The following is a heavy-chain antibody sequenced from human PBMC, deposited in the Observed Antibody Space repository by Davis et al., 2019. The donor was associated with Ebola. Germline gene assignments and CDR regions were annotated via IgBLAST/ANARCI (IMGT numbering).Heavy chain of an antibody. V-gene: IGHV3-21*01. J-gene: IGHJ6*02. Sequence: GESLKISCAASGFTFSSYSMNWVRQAPGKGLEWVSSISSSSSYIYYADSVKGRFTISRDNAKNSLYLQMNSLRAEDTAVYYCARDRYSSSWPPVYYYYGMDVWGQGTTVTVSS. CDR1: GFTFSSYS. D-gene: IGHD6-13*01. CDR2: ISSSSSYI. CDR3: ARDRYSSSWPPVYYYYGMDV.